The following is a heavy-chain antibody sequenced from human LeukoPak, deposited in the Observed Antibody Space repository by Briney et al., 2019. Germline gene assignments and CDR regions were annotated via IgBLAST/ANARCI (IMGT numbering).Heavy chain of an antibody. J-gene: IGHJ5*02. V-gene: IGHV1-46*01. Sequence: ASVKVSCKASGYTFTSYYMHWVRQAPGQGLEWMGIINPSGGSTSYAQKFQGRVTMTRDTSTSTVYMELSSLRSEDTAVYYCARAYDSSGYYGGDWFDPWGQGTLVTVSS. D-gene: IGHD3-22*01. CDR1: GYTFTSYY. CDR2: INPSGGST. CDR3: ARAYDSSGYYGGDWFDP.